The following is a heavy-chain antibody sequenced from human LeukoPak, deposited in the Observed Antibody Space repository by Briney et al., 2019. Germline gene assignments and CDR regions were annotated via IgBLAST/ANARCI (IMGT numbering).Heavy chain of an antibody. Sequence: ASVKVSCKASGYTFTGYYMHWVRQAPGQGLEWMGWINPNSGGTNYAQKFQGRVTMTRDTSISTAYMELSRLRSEDTAVYYCARGDVNMVRGPIRGAFDIWGQGTMVTVSS. V-gene: IGHV1-2*02. CDR1: GYTFTGYY. D-gene: IGHD3-10*01. CDR2: INPNSGGT. CDR3: ARGDVNMVRGPIRGAFDI. J-gene: IGHJ3*02.